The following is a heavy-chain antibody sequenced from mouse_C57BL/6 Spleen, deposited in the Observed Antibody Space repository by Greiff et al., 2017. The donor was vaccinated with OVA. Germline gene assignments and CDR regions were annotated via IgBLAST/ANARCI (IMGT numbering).Heavy chain of an antibody. CDR3: ARSRDVFDY. J-gene: IGHJ2*01. Sequence: QVQLKQPGAELVKPGASVKLSCKASGYTFTSYWLHWVKQRPGQGLEWIGMIHPNSGSTNYNEKFKSKATLTVDKSSSTAYMQLSSLTSGDSAVYYCARSRDVFDYWGQGTTLTVSS. D-gene: IGHD3-3*01. V-gene: IGHV1-64*01. CDR2: IHPNSGST. CDR1: GYTFTSYW.